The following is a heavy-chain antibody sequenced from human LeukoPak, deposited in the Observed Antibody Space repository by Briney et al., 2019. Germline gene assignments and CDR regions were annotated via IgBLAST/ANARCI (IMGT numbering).Heavy chain of an antibody. CDR1: GGSISSGGYY. D-gene: IGHD6-13*01. CDR3: ARGIAAGGIFDY. V-gene: IGHV4-30-2*05. CDR2: VYHSGSI. J-gene: IGHJ4*02. Sequence: NPSETLSLTCTVSGGSISSGGYYWTCIRQSPGKGLEWIGNVYHSGSIKYNPSLKSRVTISVDTSKNQFSLELNSVTAADTAMYYCARGIAAGGIFDYWGQGALVTVSS.